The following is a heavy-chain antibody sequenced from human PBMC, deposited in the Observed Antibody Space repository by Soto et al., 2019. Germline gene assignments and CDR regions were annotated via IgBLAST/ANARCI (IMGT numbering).Heavy chain of an antibody. V-gene: IGHV5-51*01. D-gene: IGHD2-2*01. J-gene: IGHJ4*02. CDR2: IYPGDSDT. CDR1: GYSFTKYW. Sequence: EVQLAQSGAEVKKPGESLKISCKGSGYSFTKYWIGWVRQMPGKGLEWMGIIYPGDSDTRYSPSFQGQVIISADKSINTAYLQWSSLQASDTAIYYCARSYSSTYPPPYYFDYWGQGTLVTVSS. CDR3: ARSYSSTYPPPYYFDY.